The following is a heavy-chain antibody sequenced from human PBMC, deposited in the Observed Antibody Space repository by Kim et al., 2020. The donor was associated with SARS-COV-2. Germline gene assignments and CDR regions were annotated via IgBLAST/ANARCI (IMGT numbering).Heavy chain of an antibody. V-gene: IGHV3-7*03. CDR3: AKTVAGRIDAFDV. Sequence: YYGDSMKVRFTISSDNAQNSLYLQMSSLRAEDTAVYYCAKTVAGRIDAFDVWGQGTMVSVSS. D-gene: IGHD6-19*01. J-gene: IGHJ3*01.